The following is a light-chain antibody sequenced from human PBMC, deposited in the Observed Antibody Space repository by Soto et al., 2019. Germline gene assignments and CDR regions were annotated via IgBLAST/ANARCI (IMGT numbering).Light chain of an antibody. V-gene: IGKV3-11*01. CDR1: QSVSSY. J-gene: IGKJ2*01. Sequence: EIVLTQSPATLSLSPGERATLSCRASQSVSSYLGWYQQKRGQAPRRLIYDAANRATGIPARFSGSGSGTDFTLTISSLEPEDFAVYYCQPHGKWPYTFCQGTQLEIK. CDR3: QPHGKWPYT. CDR2: DAA.